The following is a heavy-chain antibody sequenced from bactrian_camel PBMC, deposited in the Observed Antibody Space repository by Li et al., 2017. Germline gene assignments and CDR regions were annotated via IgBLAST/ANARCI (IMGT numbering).Heavy chain of an antibody. J-gene: IGHJ6*01. D-gene: IGHD6*01. CDR3: VRDFGEGSWSEFGY. V-gene: IGHV3S11*01. CDR2: IYSDGSNR. Sequence: QPVESGGGLVQPGGSLRLSCAASGFTFSSDGMSWVRQAPGKGLEWVSNIYSDGSNRYHADSVKGRFTISRDNAKNTVYLQMNSLKFEDTAVYYCVRDFGEGSWSEFGYWGQGTQVTVS. CDR1: GFTFSSDG.